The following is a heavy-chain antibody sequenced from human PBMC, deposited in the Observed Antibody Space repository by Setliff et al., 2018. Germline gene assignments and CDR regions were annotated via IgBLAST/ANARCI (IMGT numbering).Heavy chain of an antibody. J-gene: IGHJ1*01. CDR2: VYYSGYT. V-gene: IGHV4-39*07. Sequence: PSETLSLTCTVSGGSVSSTSHYWGWIRQAPGKGMEWIGSVYYSGYTYSKPSLQSRVSMSVDASKNLFSLKLASVTAADTAVYYCGRVDFTMIQGVVGHWGQGTLVTVSS. D-gene: IGHD3-10*01. CDR3: GRVDFTMIQGVVGH. CDR1: GGSVSSTSHY.